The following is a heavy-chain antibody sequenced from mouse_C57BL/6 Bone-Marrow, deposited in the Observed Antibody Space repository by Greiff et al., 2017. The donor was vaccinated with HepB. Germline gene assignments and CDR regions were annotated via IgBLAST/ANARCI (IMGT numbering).Heavy chain of an antibody. CDR1: GFNIKDYY. J-gene: IGHJ3*01. D-gene: IGHD1-1*01. CDR3: ASLYVSSSAY. CDR2: IDPEDGET. Sequence: VQLQQSGAELVKPGASVKLSCTASGFNIKDYYMHWVKQRTEQGLEWIGRIDPEDGETKYAPKFQGKATLTADTSSNTAYLQLSSLTSEYTAVYYCASLYVSSSAYWGQGTLVTVSA. V-gene: IGHV14-2*01.